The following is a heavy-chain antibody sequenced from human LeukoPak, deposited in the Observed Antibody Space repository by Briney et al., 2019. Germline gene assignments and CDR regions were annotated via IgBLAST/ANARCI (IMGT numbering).Heavy chain of an antibody. CDR3: ARGWYASGSYSAPGE. CDR2: IYYSGST. CDR1: GGSISSITFY. J-gene: IGHJ4*02. Sequence: PSETLSLTCTVSGGSISSITFYWGWIRQPPGKGLEWIGTIYYSGSTHYNPSLKSRVTISVDTSKNQFSLNLSSVTAADTALYYCARGWYASGSYSAPGEWGQGTLVTVSS. D-gene: IGHD3-10*01. V-gene: IGHV4-39*01.